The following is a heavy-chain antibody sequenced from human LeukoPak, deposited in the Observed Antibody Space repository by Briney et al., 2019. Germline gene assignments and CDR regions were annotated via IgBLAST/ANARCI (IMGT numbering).Heavy chain of an antibody. J-gene: IGHJ6*04. D-gene: IGHD2-2*01. CDR2: IIPIFGTA. Sequence: ASVKVSCKASGGTFSSYAISWVRQAPGQGLEWMGGIIPIFGTANYAQKFQGRVTITADESTSTAYMELSSLRSEDTAVYYCARARGFVVVPAAMVRHYYYGMDVWAKGPRSPSPQ. CDR3: ARARGFVVVPAAMVRHYYYGMDV. CDR1: GGTFSSYA. V-gene: IGHV1-69*13.